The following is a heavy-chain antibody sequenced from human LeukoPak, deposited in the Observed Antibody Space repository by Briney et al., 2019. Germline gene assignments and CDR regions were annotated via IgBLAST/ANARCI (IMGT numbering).Heavy chain of an antibody. Sequence: GGSLRLSCAASGFTFSSYGMHWVRQAPGKGLDWVAFIHHDGSNKYYADSVRGRFTISRDNSKNTLYLQMNSLRAEDTAVYYCARVQGDYGLSHWFDPWGQGTLVTVSS. V-gene: IGHV3-30*02. D-gene: IGHD4-17*01. CDR3: ARVQGDYGLSHWFDP. CDR2: IHHDGSNK. J-gene: IGHJ5*02. CDR1: GFTFSSYG.